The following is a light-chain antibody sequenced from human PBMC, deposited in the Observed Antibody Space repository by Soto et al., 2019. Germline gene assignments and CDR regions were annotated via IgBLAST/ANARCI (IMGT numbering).Light chain of an antibody. CDR2: GAS. V-gene: IGKV3-20*01. Sequence: EIVLTQSPGTLSLSPGERATLSCRASQSVSSSYLAWYQQKPGQPPRLLIYGASSRATGIPDRFSGSGSGTDFTLTISSLQSEDFTVYYCQQYNNWPLTFGGGTKVDIK. J-gene: IGKJ4*01. CDR1: QSVSSSY. CDR3: QQYNNWPLT.